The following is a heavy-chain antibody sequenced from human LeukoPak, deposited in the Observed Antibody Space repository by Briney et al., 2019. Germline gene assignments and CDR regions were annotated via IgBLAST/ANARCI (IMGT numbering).Heavy chain of an antibody. Sequence: ASVKVSCKASGYTFSSYGISWVRQAPGQGLEWMGWISAYNGNTKYAQKLQGRATMTTDTSTTTAYMELRSLRSDDTAVYYCARDSGSGTYTFDYWGQGTLVTVSS. D-gene: IGHD1-26*01. V-gene: IGHV1-18*04. CDR1: GYTFSSYG. CDR2: ISAYNGNT. CDR3: ARDSGSGTYTFDY. J-gene: IGHJ4*02.